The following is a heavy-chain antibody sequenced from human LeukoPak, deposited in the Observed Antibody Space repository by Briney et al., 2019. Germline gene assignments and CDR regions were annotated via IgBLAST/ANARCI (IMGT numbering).Heavy chain of an antibody. V-gene: IGHV3-30*02. J-gene: IGHJ3*02. D-gene: IGHD6-13*01. Sequence: GGSLRLSCAASGFIFRNYGMHWARQAPGKGLEWVAFIRYDGSNKYYADSVKGRFTISRDNSKNTLYLQMNSLRAEDTAVYYCAKRAAAGTEIAFDIWGQGTMVTVSS. CDR2: IRYDGSNK. CDR3: AKRAAAGTEIAFDI. CDR1: GFIFRNYG.